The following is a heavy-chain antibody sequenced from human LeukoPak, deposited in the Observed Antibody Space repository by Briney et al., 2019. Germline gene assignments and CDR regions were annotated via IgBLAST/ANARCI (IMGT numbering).Heavy chain of an antibody. CDR2: INTNGCST. CDR3: VRTSGSLDC. V-gene: IGHV3-64*01. CDR1: GVTFSNYA. Sequence: GGALRVSRVDSGVTFSNYAMHWVRQSPGKGLEYGSAINTNGCSTYYANSVKDRFTISRDNSKNTLYLQMVSLRAEDMAVYYCVRTSGSLDCWGRRTLVRVFS. J-gene: IGHJ4*02. D-gene: IGHD1-26*01.